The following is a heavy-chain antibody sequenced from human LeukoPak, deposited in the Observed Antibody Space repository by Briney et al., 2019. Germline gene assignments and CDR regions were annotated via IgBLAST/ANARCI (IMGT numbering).Heavy chain of an antibody. CDR2: LSWNSGNI. J-gene: IGHJ4*02. CDR1: GFTFSSYG. V-gene: IGHV3-9*01. D-gene: IGHD1-26*01. Sequence: PGGSLRLSCAASGFTFSSYGMHWVRQAPGKSLEWVSSLSWNSGNIGYADSVKGRFTISRDNAKNSLYLQMNSLRAEDTAVYYCARSPRIGVGALGYWGQGTLVTVSS. CDR3: ARSPRIGVGALGY.